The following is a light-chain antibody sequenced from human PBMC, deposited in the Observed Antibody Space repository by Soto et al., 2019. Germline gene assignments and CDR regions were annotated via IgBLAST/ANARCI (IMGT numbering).Light chain of an antibody. CDR3: QHYSSWFWT. CDR2: GAS. V-gene: IGKV3-15*01. Sequence: IVMTQSPGTLSVSPGEGATLSCRASQSVGSTLAWYQQRPGQAPRVLIYGASTRATGIPPRFSGSGSGTEFTLTISSLQSEDSAVYYCQHYSSWFWTFGQGTKVEIK. CDR1: QSVGST. J-gene: IGKJ1*01.